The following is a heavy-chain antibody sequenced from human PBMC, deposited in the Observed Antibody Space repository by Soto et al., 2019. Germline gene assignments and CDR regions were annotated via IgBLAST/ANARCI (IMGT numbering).Heavy chain of an antibody. Sequence: QVTLKESGPVLVKPTETLTLTCTVSGFSLSNARMGVSWIRQPPGKALEWLAHIFSNDEKSYSTSLKSRLTISKDTSKSQVVLTMTNMDPVDTATYYCARTIRFLEWLSNYYYYYYMDVWGKGTTVTVSS. CDR3: ARTIRFLEWLSNYYYYYYMDV. J-gene: IGHJ6*03. CDR1: GFSLSNARMG. D-gene: IGHD3-3*01. CDR2: IFSNDEK. V-gene: IGHV2-26*01.